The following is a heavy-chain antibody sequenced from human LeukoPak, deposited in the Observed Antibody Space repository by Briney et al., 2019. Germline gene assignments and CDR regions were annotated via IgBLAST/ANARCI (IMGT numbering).Heavy chain of an antibody. Sequence: ASVKVSCEASGYTFTGYYMHWVRQAPGQGLEWMGWINPNSGGTNYAQKFQGRVTMTRDTSISTAYMELSRLRSDDTAVYYCAASVVVTNAFDIWGQGTMVTVSS. CDR1: GYTFTGYY. CDR2: INPNSGGT. CDR3: AASVVVTNAFDI. J-gene: IGHJ3*02. V-gene: IGHV1-2*02. D-gene: IGHD2-2*01.